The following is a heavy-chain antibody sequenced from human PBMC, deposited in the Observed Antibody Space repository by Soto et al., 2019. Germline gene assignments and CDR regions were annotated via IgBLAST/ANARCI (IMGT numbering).Heavy chain of an antibody. J-gene: IGHJ5*02. Sequence: PGGSLRLSCAASGFTFSSYEMNWVRQTPGKGLEWVSYISSSGSTIYYADSVKGRFTISRDNAKNSLYLQMNSLRAEDTAVYYCARAKRYCSRTRCLGLDPWGPGNLVTVSS. V-gene: IGHV3-48*03. D-gene: IGHD2-2*01. CDR2: ISSSGSTI. CDR3: ARAKRYCSRTRCLGLDP. CDR1: GFTFSSYE.